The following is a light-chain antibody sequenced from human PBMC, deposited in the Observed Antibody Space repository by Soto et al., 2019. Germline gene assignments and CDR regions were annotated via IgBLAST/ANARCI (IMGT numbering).Light chain of an antibody. V-gene: IGLV1-40*01. J-gene: IGLJ2*01. CDR2: GNS. CDR3: QSDDSSLSGVI. Sequence: QSVLTQPPSVSGAPGQRVTISCTGSSSNIGAGYDVHWYQQLRGTAPKLLIYGNSNRPSGVPDRFSGSKSGTSASLAITGLQAEDEADYYCQSDDSSLSGVIFGGGTQLTVL. CDR1: SSNIGAGYD.